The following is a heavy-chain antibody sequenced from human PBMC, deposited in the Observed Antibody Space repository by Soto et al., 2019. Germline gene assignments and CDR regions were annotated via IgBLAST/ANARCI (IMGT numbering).Heavy chain of an antibody. J-gene: IGHJ6*02. CDR2: ISGSGGST. V-gene: IGHV3-23*01. CDR3: ARDKGSGSYLGYYYGMDV. D-gene: IGHD1-26*01. CDR1: GFNFSSYA. Sequence: GGSLRLSCAASGFNFSSYAMSWVRQAPGKGLEWVSAISGSGGSTYYADSVKGRFTISRDNSKNTLYLQMNSLRAEDTAVYYCARDKGSGSYLGYYYGMDVWGQGTTVTVSS.